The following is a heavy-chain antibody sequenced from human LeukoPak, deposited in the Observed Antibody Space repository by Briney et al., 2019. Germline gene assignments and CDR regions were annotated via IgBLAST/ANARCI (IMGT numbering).Heavy chain of an antibody. V-gene: IGHV3-11*01. CDR1: GFIFSDYY. CDR3: ARDVPYRAAAAGRGRFDP. D-gene: IGHD6-13*01. CDR2: ISNSGNTI. J-gene: IGHJ5*02. Sequence: GGSLRLSCAASGFIFSDYYMSWIRQAPGKGLEWVSYISNSGNTIYYGDSVKGRFTVSRDNAKNSLYLQMSSLRAEDTAVYYCARDVPYRAAAAGRGRFDPWGQGTLVTVSS.